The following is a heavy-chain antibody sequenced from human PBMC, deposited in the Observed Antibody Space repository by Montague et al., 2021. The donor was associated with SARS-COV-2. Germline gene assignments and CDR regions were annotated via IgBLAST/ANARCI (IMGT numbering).Heavy chain of an antibody. CDR1: GGSVISDTYF. CDR2: IYDSDTT. V-gene: IGHV4-61*01. Sequence: SETLSLTCTVSGGSVISDTYFWSWIRQPPGKGLEWIAYIYDSDTTNNNPSFWSRVGMSSDRSKNQFSLKLTSVTPADTAVNYCARAANILSGFYNHPFEYWGQGIMVTVSS. CDR3: ARAANILSGFYNHPFEY. D-gene: IGHD3-9*01. J-gene: IGHJ4*02.